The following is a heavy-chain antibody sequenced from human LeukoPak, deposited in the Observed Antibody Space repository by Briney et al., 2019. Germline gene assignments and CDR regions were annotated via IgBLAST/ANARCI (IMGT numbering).Heavy chain of an antibody. CDR3: YRTFFDF. CDR1: GFTSTSYA. J-gene: IGHJ4*02. CDR2: ISGSGDRT. V-gene: IGHV3-23*01. D-gene: IGHD3-10*01. Sequence: GGSLRLSCAVSGFTSTSYAISWVRQAPGKGLEWVSSISGSGDRTYYADSVKGRFTLSRDKSKNTVYLQMDSLRVAETAVSGSYRTFFDFWGQGALVTVSP.